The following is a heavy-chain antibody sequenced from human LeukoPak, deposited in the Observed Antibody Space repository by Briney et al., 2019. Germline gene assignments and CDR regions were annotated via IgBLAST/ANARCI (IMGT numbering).Heavy chain of an antibody. Sequence: GGSLRLSCVVSGFTFSNHFLDWVRQAPGKGLEWVGRSRNKAKSYTTEYAASVKGRFTISRDDSKNSLYLQMNSLKTEDTAVYYCVRVGSVAGSDYLDYWGQGTLVTVSS. CDR1: GFTFSNHF. CDR3: VRVGSVAGSDYLDY. CDR2: SRNKAKSYTT. D-gene: IGHD6-19*01. V-gene: IGHV3-72*01. J-gene: IGHJ4*02.